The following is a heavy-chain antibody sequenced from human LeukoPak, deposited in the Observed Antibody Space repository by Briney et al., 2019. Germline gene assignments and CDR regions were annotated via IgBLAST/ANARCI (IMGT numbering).Heavy chain of an antibody. Sequence: ASVKVSCKASGYTFTGYYMHWVRQAPGQGLEWMGWINPNSGGTNYAQKFQGRVTMTRDTSISTAYMELSSLRSEDTAVYYCVRDSYTNTWHFQEEDYWGQGTLVTVSS. V-gene: IGHV1-2*02. D-gene: IGHD2-2*02. CDR1: GYTFTGYY. CDR3: VRDSYTNTWHFQEEDY. CDR2: INPNSGGT. J-gene: IGHJ4*02.